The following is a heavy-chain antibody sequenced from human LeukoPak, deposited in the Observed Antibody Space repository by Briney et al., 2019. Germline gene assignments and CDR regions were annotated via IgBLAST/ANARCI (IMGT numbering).Heavy chain of an antibody. CDR3: ARDRVGIVATITHRGTLDY. J-gene: IGHJ4*02. CDR1: GFTFRTYS. D-gene: IGHD5-12*01. CDR2: IGGGGTFI. Sequence: PGGSLRLSCAASGFTFRTYSMNWVRQSPGKGLEWVSHIGGGGTFIYYADSVKGRFTISRDNDKNSVYLQMNSLRAEDTAVYYCARDRVGIVATITHRGTLDYWGQGTLVTVSS. V-gene: IGHV3-48*01.